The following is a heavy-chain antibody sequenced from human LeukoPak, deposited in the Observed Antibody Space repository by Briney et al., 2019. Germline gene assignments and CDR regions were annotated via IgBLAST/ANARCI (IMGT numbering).Heavy chain of an antibody. CDR2: ISGSGTRT. J-gene: IGHJ4*02. CDR3: AKAPTKEEEWLLLNYFDY. V-gene: IGHV3-23*01. Sequence: GGSLRLSCVGSGFTLSSYAMSWVRQAPGKGLEWVSAISGSGTRTYYADSVKGRFTISRDNSKDTLYLHMNSLRAEDTAVYYCAKAPTKEEEWLLLNYFDYWGQGTLVTVSS. CDR1: GFTLSSYA. D-gene: IGHD3-22*01.